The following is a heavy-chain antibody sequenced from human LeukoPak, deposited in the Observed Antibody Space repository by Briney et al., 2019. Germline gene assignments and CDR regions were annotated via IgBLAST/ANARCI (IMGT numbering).Heavy chain of an antibody. CDR3: ARFFSSGWDGGFDY. Sequence: SGTLSLTCTVSGDSISSSTYHWGWIRQPPGKGLEWIGYIYYSGSTNYNPSLKSRVTISVDTSKNQFSLKLSSVTAADTAVYYCARFFSSGWDGGFDYWGQGTLVTVSS. V-gene: IGHV4-61*05. CDR1: GDSISSSTYH. D-gene: IGHD6-19*01. CDR2: IYYSGST. J-gene: IGHJ4*02.